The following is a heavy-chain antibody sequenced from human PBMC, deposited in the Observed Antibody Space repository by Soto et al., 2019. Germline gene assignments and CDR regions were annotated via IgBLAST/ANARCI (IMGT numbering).Heavy chain of an antibody. V-gene: IGHV1-18*01. CDR3: ARERGTVAPLDP. Sequence: QVQLVQSGAEMKKPGASVKVSCKASGYSFTSYGISWVRQAPGQGLEWMGWISPYNGNTNYAQNFHGRVTMNTDTSTRTAYMELRSLRSDDTAVYYCARERGTVAPLDPWGQGTLVTVSS. D-gene: IGHD1-7*01. CDR1: GYSFTSYG. CDR2: ISPYNGNT. J-gene: IGHJ5*02.